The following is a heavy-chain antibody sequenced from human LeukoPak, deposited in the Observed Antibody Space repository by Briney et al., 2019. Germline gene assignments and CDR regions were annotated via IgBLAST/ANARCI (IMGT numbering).Heavy chain of an antibody. CDR1: GGSISSSSYQ. V-gene: IGHV4-39*01. CDR3: ARISIAVVPAYFDY. CDR2: FYYSGNT. D-gene: IGHD2-2*01. Sequence: PSETLSLTCTVSGGSISSSSYQWGWIRQPLGKGLEWIGSFYYSGNTYYSPSLKSRVTVSVDTSKNLFSLNLTSVTAADTAVYYCARISIAVVPAYFDYWGQGTLVTVSS. J-gene: IGHJ4*02.